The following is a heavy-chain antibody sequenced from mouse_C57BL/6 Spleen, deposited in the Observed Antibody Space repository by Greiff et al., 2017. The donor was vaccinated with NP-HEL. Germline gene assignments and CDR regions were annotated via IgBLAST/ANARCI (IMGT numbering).Heavy chain of an antibody. J-gene: IGHJ4*01. CDR3: AREGAQLRLLYAMDY. Sequence: QVQLQQPGAELVRPGSSVKLSCKASGYTFTSYWMHWVKQRPIQGLEWIGNIDPSDSETHYNQKFKDKATLTVDKSSSTAYMQLSSLTSEDSAVYYCAREGAQLRLLYAMDYWGQGTSVTVSS. V-gene: IGHV1-52*01. D-gene: IGHD3-1*01. CDR2: IDPSDSET. CDR1: GYTFTSYW.